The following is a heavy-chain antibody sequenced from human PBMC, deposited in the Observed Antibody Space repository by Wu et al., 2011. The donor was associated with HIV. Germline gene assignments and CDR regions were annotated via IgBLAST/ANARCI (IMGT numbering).Heavy chain of an antibody. D-gene: IGHD3-22*01. CDR3: ARAMVVVTNWFDP. Sequence: QVQLVQSGAEVKKPGSSVKVSCKASGGTFSSYAISWVRQAPGQGLEWMGGIVPMFGTVDYAQQFQGRVTITADKSMSTVSLELNSLRSEDTAVYYCARAMVVVTNWFDPLGPGNPGHRLL. CDR2: IVPMFGTV. J-gene: IGHJ5*02. CDR1: GGTFSSYA. V-gene: IGHV1-69*06.